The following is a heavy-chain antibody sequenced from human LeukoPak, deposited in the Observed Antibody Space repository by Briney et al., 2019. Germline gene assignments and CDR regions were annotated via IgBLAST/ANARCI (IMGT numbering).Heavy chain of an antibody. Sequence: SETLSLTCTVSGGSISSGGYNWSWIRQHPGKGLEWIGYIRYSESTYYNPSLKSRVSISVDPSENQFSLTLSSVTAADTSVYFCSRDGSSRSLYLWGQGTLVTVSS. CDR3: SRDGSSRSLYL. J-gene: IGHJ4*02. V-gene: IGHV4-31*03. D-gene: IGHD3-10*01. CDR2: IRYSEST. CDR1: GGSISSGGYN.